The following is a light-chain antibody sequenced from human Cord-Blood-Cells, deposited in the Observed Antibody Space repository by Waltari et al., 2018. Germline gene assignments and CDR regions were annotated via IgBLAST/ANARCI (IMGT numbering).Light chain of an antibody. V-gene: IGKV3-20*01. CDR1: QSVSSSY. J-gene: IGKJ4*01. CDR2: GAS. CDR3: QQYGSSPLT. Sequence: ETVLTQSPGTLSLSPGESATLPCRASQSVSSSYLAWYQQKPGQAPRLLIYGASSRGTGIPDRFSGSGSGTDFTLTISRLEPEDFAVYYCQQYGSSPLTFGGGTKVEIK.